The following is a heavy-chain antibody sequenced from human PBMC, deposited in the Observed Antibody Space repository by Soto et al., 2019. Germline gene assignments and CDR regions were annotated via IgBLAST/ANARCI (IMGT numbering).Heavy chain of an antibody. J-gene: IGHJ3*02. CDR3: ARVMGIAAASDAFDI. CDR1: GGTFSSYA. Sequence: SVKVSCKASGGTFSSYAISWMLQAPGQGLEWMGGIIPIFGTANYAQKFQGRVTITADKSTSTAYMELSSLRSEDTAVYYCARVMGIAAASDAFDIWGQGTMVTVSS. D-gene: IGHD6-13*01. CDR2: IIPIFGTA. V-gene: IGHV1-69*06.